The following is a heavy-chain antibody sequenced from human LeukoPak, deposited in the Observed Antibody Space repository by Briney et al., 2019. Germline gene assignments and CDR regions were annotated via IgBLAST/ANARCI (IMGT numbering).Heavy chain of an antibody. Sequence: GGSLRLSCAASGFTFSSYGMHWVRQAPGKGLEWVAVISYDGSNKYYADSVKGRFTISRDNSKNTLYLQMNSLRAEDTAVYYCAKDHGDRYDYFDYWGQGTLVTVSS. CDR1: GFTFSSYG. CDR3: AKDHGDRYDYFDY. J-gene: IGHJ4*02. V-gene: IGHV3-30*18. CDR2: ISYDGSNK. D-gene: IGHD3-10*01.